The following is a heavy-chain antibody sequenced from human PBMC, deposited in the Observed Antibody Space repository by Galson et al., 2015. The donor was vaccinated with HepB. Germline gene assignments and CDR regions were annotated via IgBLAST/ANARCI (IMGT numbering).Heavy chain of an antibody. J-gene: IGHJ4*02. Sequence: SVKVSCKASGYIFTNYAMSWVRQAPGQGLEWMGWINTNTGNPTYALGFTGRFVFSLDTFGSTAYLQISSLKAEDTAVYYCARDRGDFDYWGQGTLVTVSS. V-gene: IGHV7-4-1*02. CDR3: ARDRGDFDY. D-gene: IGHD6-25*01. CDR1: GYIFTNYA. CDR2: INTNTGNP.